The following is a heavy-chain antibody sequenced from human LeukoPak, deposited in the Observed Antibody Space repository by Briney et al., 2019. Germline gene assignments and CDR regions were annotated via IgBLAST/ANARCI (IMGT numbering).Heavy chain of an antibody. CDR2: ISSDGSST. Sequence: GGSLRLSCADSGFTSWNHWMHWVRQTPGKGLVWVSRISSDGSSTTYADSVKGRFTISRDNAKNTLYLQMNNLRAEDTATYYCARAKRVTGRPDTDYWGQGTLVIVSS. J-gene: IGHJ4*02. D-gene: IGHD6-6*01. CDR3: ARAKRVTGRPDTDY. CDR1: GFTSWNHW. V-gene: IGHV3-74*03.